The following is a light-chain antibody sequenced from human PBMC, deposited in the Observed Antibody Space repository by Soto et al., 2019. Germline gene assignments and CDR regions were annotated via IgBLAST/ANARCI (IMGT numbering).Light chain of an antibody. CDR3: CSYAGSNRLI. CDR2: EVN. CDR1: NGDVGSYDL. Sequence: QSALTQPASVSGSPGQSITISCTGTNGDVGSYDLVSWYQRYPGEAPKLIIYEVNKRPSGISNRFSGSKSGNTASLTISGLQAEDEAEYDCCSYAGSNRLIFGGGTKVTVL. V-gene: IGLV2-23*02. J-gene: IGLJ2*01.